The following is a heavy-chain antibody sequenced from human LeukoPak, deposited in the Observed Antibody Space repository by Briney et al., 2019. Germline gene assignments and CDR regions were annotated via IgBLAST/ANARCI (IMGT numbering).Heavy chain of an antibody. D-gene: IGHD6-13*01. CDR1: GFTFRNYG. V-gene: IGHV3-30*02. Sequence: GGSLRLSCAASGFTFRNYGMHWVRQAPGKELEWVASIRTDGGEKYHADSVQGRFSISRDNSKNTLYLQMDSLRAEDTALYYCARIGYSTSWANFDYWTREPWSPSPQ. CDR2: IRTDGGEK. J-gene: IGHJ4*02. CDR3: ARIGYSTSWANFDY.